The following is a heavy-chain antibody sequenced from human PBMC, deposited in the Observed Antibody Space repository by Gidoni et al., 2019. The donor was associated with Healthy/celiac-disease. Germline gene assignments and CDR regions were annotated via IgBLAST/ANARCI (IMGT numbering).Heavy chain of an antibody. Sequence: QLHLPESVPGLVKPSETLSLTCPFSGASISSSRYYWGWIRQPPGKGLEWLGGIYYSGSTYYNPSSKSRVTISVDTSKNQFSLKLSSVTAADTAVYYCAREGTVTGNWFDPWGQGTLVTVSS. CDR3: AREGTVTGNWFDP. J-gene: IGHJ5*02. CDR2: IYYSGST. CDR1: GASISSSRYY. V-gene: IGHV4-39*07. D-gene: IGHD4-17*01.